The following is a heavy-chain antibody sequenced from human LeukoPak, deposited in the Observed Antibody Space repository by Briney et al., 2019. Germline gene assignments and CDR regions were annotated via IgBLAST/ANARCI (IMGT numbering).Heavy chain of an antibody. D-gene: IGHD1-1*01. Sequence: SQTLSLTCAISGDSVSSNSAAWHWIRQSPSRGLEWLGRTYYRSKWYNDYAVSVKSRITINPDTSKNQFSLQLNSVTPEDTAVYYCARVPGTASSPFDYWGQGTLVTVSS. CDR1: GDSVSSNSAA. CDR2: TYYRSKWYN. J-gene: IGHJ4*02. V-gene: IGHV6-1*01. CDR3: ARVPGTASSPFDY.